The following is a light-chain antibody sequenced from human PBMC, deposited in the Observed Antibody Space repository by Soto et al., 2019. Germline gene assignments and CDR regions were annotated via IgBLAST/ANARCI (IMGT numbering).Light chain of an antibody. CDR2: SNN. Sequence: QSVLTQPPSASGTPGQRVTISCSGSSSNIGSNTVNWYQQLPGTAPKLLIYSNNQRPSGVPDRFSGSKSGTSASLAISGLQSEEEADYYCAAWDDSRNGYVFGTGTKLTVL. V-gene: IGLV1-44*01. CDR1: SSNIGSNT. CDR3: AAWDDSRNGYV. J-gene: IGLJ1*01.